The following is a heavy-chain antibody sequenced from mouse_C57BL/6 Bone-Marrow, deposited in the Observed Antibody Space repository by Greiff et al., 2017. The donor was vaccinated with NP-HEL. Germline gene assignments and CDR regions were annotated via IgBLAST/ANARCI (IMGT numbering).Heavy chain of an antibody. J-gene: IGHJ4*01. D-gene: IGHD2-13*01. Sequence: VQLQQSGAELARPGASVKLSCKASGYTFTSYGISWVKQRPGQGLEWIGEIYPRSGNTYYNEKFKGKATLTADKSSSTAYMELRSLTSEDSAIYFCARFYGDYVGYAMDYWGQGTSVTVSS. CDR1: GYTFTSYG. CDR3: ARFYGDYVGYAMDY. V-gene: IGHV1-81*01. CDR2: IYPRSGNT.